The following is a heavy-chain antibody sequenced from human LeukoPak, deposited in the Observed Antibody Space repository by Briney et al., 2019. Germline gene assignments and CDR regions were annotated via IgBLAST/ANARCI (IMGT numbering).Heavy chain of an antibody. D-gene: IGHD5-12*01. CDR2: ISSSGSTI. CDR3: ASTGTTITYYFDY. Sequence: GGSLRLSCAASGFTFSSYSMNWVRQAPGKGLEWVSYISSSGSTIYYADSVKGRFTISRDNAKNSLYLQMNSLRAEDTAVYYCASTGTTITYYFDYGGQGTLVTVSS. CDR1: GFTFSSYS. J-gene: IGHJ4*02. V-gene: IGHV3-48*04.